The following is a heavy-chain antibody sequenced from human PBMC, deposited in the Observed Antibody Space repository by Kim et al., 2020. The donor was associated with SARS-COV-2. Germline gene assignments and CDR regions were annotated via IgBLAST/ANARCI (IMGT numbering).Heavy chain of an antibody. Sequence: GGSLRLSCAASGFTFSSYGMHWVRQAPGKGLEWVAVIWYDGSNKYYADSVKGRVTISRDNSKNTLYLQMNSLRAEDTAVYYCAKNLSSWYRGRAYGMDVWGQGTTVTVSS. V-gene: IGHV3-33*06. CDR3: AKNLSSWYRGRAYGMDV. CDR1: GFTFSSYG. J-gene: IGHJ6*02. CDR2: IWYDGSNK. D-gene: IGHD6-13*01.